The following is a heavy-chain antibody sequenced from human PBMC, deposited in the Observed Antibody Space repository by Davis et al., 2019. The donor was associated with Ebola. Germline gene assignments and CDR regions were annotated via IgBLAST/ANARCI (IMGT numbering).Heavy chain of an antibody. J-gene: IGHJ4*02. D-gene: IGHD6-19*01. V-gene: IGHV1-3*01. Sequence: AASVKVSCKASGYTFTSYAMHWVRQAPGQRLEWMGWINAGNGNTKYSQKFQGRVTMTTDTSTSTAYMELRDLRSDDTALYYCARGAQWLGMPFDYWGQGTLVTVSS. CDR1: GYTFTSYA. CDR2: INAGNGNT. CDR3: ARGAQWLGMPFDY.